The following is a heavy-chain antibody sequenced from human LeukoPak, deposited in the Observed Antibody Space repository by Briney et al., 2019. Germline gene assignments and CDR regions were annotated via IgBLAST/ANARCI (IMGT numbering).Heavy chain of an antibody. CDR1: GYTFTASY. Sequence: ASVKVSCKASGYTFTASYMQWARQAPGQRLEWMGRINPSNGDTEYEQKFQGRVTMTRDTSISTVYMELSRLTSDDTAVYYCARSWYGMDVWGQGTTVTVSS. CDR3: ARSWYGMDV. D-gene: IGHD1-14*01. CDR2: INPSNGDT. V-gene: IGHV1-2*06. J-gene: IGHJ6*02.